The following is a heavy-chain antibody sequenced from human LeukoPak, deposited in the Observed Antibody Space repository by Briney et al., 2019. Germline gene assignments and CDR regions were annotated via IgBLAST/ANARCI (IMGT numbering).Heavy chain of an antibody. CDR2: IYYSGSTST. J-gene: IGHJ4*02. Sequence: SETLSLTCTVSRASISSYYWSWIRQPPGKGLEWIGYIYYSGSTSTSYNPSLKSRVTISVDTSKNQFSLKLSSVTAADAAVYYCARRRYYGSGSYYNGWGQGTLVTVSS. V-gene: IGHV4-59*12. CDR1: RASISSYY. D-gene: IGHD3-10*01. CDR3: ARRRYYGSGSYYNG.